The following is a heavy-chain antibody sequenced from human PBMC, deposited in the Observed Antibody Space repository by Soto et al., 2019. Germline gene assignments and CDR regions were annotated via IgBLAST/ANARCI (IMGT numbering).Heavy chain of an antibody. Sequence: QVQLVESGGGVVQPGRSLRLSCAASGFTFSSYAMHWVRQAPGKGLEWVAVISYDGSNKYYADSVKGRFTISRDNSKNTLHLQMNSLRAEDTAVYYCARGQGFWSGYPYYFYSWGQGTLVTVSS. V-gene: IGHV3-30-3*01. CDR3: ARGQGFWSGYPYYFYS. D-gene: IGHD3-3*01. CDR2: ISYDGSNK. CDR1: GFTFSSYA. J-gene: IGHJ4*02.